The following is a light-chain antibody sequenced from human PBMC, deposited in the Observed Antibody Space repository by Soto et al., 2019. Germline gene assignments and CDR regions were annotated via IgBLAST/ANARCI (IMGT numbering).Light chain of an antibody. CDR3: QQYNSLWR. CDR2: DAS. V-gene: IGKV1-5*01. Sequence: DIQMTQSPSTLSASVGDRVSITCRASQSISGWLAWYQQKPGRAPKLLVYDASTLESGVPSRFSGSGSGTEFTLTIDSLQPDDFATYYCQQYNSLWRFGQGSKVEIK. CDR1: QSISGW. J-gene: IGKJ1*01.